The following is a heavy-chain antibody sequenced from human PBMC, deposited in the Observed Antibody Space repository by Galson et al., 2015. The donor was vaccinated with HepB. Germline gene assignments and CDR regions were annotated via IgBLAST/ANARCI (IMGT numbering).Heavy chain of an antibody. CDR3: ARRKRQWLPHDAFDI. J-gene: IGHJ3*02. D-gene: IGHD6-19*01. CDR1: GGSISSSSYY. Sequence: ETLSLTCTVSGGSISSSSYYWGWIRQPPGKGLEWIGSIYYSGSTYYNPSLKSRVTISVDTSKNQFSLKLSSVTAADTAVYYCARRKRQWLPHDAFDIWGQGTMVTVSS. V-gene: IGHV4-39*01. CDR2: IYYSGST.